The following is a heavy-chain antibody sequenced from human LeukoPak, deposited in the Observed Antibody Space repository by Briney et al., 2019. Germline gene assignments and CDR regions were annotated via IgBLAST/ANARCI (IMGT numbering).Heavy chain of an antibody. D-gene: IGHD2-2*01. CDR2: ISAYNGNT. Sequence: ASVTVSCTASGYTFTSYGISWVRQAPGQGLAWMGWISAYNGNTNYAQKLQGRVTMTTDTSTSTAYMELRSLRSDDTAVYYCARIDIVVVPAAAYGMDVWGQGTTVTVSS. J-gene: IGHJ6*02. CDR3: ARIDIVVVPAAAYGMDV. V-gene: IGHV1-18*01. CDR1: GYTFTSYG.